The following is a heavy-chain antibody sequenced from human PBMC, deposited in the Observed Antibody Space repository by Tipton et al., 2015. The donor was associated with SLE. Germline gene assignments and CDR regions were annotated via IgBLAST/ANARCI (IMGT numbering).Heavy chain of an antibody. CDR3: ARDIYYGMDL. CDR2: IHQSGRT. Sequence: TLSLTCNVSGGSISSHYWSWIRQPPGKGLEWIGYIHQSGRTNYNPYLESRVTMSVDTSKNQFPLKLRSVTAADTAVYYCARDIYYGMDLWGQGITVTVSS. V-gene: IGHV4-59*11. CDR1: GGSISSHY. J-gene: IGHJ6*02.